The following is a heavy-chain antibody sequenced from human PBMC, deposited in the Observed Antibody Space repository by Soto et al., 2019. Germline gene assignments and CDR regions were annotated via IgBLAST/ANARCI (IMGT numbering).Heavy chain of an antibody. D-gene: IGHD1-7*01. V-gene: IGHV1-8*01. J-gene: IGHJ5*02. CDR2: MNPNSGNT. CDR3: ARGITGTNWFDP. Sequence: ASVKVSCKASGYTFTSYDINWVRQATGQGLEWMGWMNPNSGNTGYAQKFQGRVTMTRNTSINTAYMELSSLRSEDTAVYYCARGITGTNWFDPWGQGTLVTVSS. CDR1: GYTFTSYD.